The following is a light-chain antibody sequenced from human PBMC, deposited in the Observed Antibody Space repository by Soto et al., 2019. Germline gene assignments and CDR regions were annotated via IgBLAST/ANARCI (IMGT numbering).Light chain of an antibody. V-gene: IGKV3-20*01. Sequence: EIVLTQSPGTLSSSPGERATLSCRASQSIDNRYFAWYQHKPGQAPRLLIYATSNRATGIPDRFGGSGFWTDFTFPINRLGAEGFGVYFWQQFFASSWTFGQGAKVDIK. J-gene: IGKJ1*01. CDR2: ATS. CDR3: QQFFASSWT. CDR1: QSIDNRY.